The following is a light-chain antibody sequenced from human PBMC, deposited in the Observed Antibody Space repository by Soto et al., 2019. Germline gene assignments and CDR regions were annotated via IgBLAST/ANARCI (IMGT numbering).Light chain of an antibody. CDR2: AAS. CDR3: QQYITYPGT. V-gene: IGKV1-5*03. CDR1: QSIRGW. Sequence: DIQMTQSPSTLSASVGDRVTITCRASQSIRGWLAWLQQQPGKAPKLLIYAASNSESAVPSRFSGSGSGTEFTLTINGLQPDDFATYYCQQYITYPGTFGQGTKVEI. J-gene: IGKJ1*01.